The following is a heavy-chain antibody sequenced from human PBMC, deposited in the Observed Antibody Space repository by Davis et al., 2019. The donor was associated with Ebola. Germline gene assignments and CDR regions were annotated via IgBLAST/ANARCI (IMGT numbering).Heavy chain of an antibody. Sequence: GESLKISCEVSGFIFSQHGMNWVRQAPGKGLEWVATIWYDGSKKFYGDFVQGRFTISRDNSKSTLYLQISDLRADDTAVYYCGRDGSRGKAIDFWGQGTLVTVSS. J-gene: IGHJ4*02. CDR2: IWYDGSKK. CDR1: GFIFSQHG. CDR3: GRDGSRGKAIDF. V-gene: IGHV3-33*01. D-gene: IGHD3-10*01.